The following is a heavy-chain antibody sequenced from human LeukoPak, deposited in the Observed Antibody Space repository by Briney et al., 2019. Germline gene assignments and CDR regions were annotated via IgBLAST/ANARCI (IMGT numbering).Heavy chain of an antibody. CDR3: TREYSTSSPGY. CDR1: GHTFTSYW. Sequence: GESLKISCKGSGHTFTSYWIGWVRQMPGKGLEWMGVIYPSDSDTRYSPSFQGQVTISADKSIGTAYLQWSSLKVSDTAIYYCTREYSTSSPGYWGQGTLVTVSS. D-gene: IGHD6-6*01. J-gene: IGHJ4*02. V-gene: IGHV5-51*01. CDR2: IYPSDSDT.